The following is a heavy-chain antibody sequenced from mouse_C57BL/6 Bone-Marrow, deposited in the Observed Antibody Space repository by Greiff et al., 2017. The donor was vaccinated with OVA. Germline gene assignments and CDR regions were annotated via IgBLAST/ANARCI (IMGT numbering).Heavy chain of an antibody. V-gene: IGHV7-1*01. CDR1: GFTFSDFY. J-gene: IGHJ1*03. CDR3: ASRGYLHWYFDV. CDR2: SRNKANDYTT. Sequence: EVKVVESGGGLVQSGRSLRLSCATSGFTFSDFYMEWVRQAPGKGLEWIAASRNKANDYTTEYSASVKGRFIVSRDTSQSILYLQMNALRAEDTAIYYCASRGYLHWYFDVWGTGTTVTVSS. D-gene: IGHD3-1*01.